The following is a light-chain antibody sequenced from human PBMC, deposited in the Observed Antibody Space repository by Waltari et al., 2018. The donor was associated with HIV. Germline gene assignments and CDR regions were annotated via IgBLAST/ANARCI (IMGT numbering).Light chain of an antibody. CDR3: QQYGSSPPYS. CDR2: GAS. V-gene: IGKV3-20*01. J-gene: IGKJ2*03. Sequence: EIVLTQSPGTLSLSPGERATLSCRASQSVSSSYLAWYQQKPGQAPRLLIYGASSRATVIPDRFSGSGSGTDFTLTISRLEPEDFAVYYCQQYGSSPPYSFGQGTKLEIK. CDR1: QSVSSSY.